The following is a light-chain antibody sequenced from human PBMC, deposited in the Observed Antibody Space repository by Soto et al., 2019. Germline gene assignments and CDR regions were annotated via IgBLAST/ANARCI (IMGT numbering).Light chain of an antibody. CDR1: SSDVGAYDY. J-gene: IGLJ1*01. Sequence: LTQPASVSGSPGQSIAISCTGTSSDVGAYDYVSWYQQHPDKAPKLMIYEVSNRSSGVSDRFSGSKSVNTATLTISGLQAEDEADYYCASYTTTSTRVFGTGTKVTVL. CDR2: EVS. CDR3: ASYTTTSTRV. V-gene: IGLV2-14*03.